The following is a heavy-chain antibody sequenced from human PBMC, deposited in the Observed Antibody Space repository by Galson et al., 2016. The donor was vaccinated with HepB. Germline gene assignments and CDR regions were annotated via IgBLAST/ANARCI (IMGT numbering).Heavy chain of an antibody. CDR1: GDSVYNNFAA. CDR3: ARAIWLGRGMDV. J-gene: IGHJ6*02. Sequence: CAISGDSVYNNFAAWVWIRQSPSRGLEWLGRTYYRSQWNYDYAVSVQSRLFITPDTSKNQFSLQLTSVTPEDTAVYYCARAIWLGRGMDVWGQGTTVTVSS. D-gene: IGHD3-10*01. V-gene: IGHV6-1*01. CDR2: TYYRSQWNY.